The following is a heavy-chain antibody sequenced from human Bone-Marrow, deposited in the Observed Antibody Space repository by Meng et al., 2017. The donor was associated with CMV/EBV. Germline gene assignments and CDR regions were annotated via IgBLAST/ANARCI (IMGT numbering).Heavy chain of an antibody. CDR1: GFTFSNYG. J-gene: IGHJ4*02. CDR2: IWYDGSQK. CDR3: ARIGSSSLGMGYDVDY. Sequence: GGSLKISWAASGFTFSNYGLHWVRQAPGKGLEWVAVIWYDGSQKYYTDSVKGRFTISRDNSKNTLYLKMNSLRAEDTAVYYCARIGSSSLGMGYDVDYWGQGTLVTVSS. D-gene: IGHD6-13*01. V-gene: IGHV3-33*01.